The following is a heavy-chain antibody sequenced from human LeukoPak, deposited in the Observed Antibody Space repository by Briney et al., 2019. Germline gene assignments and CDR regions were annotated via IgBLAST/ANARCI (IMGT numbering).Heavy chain of an antibody. CDR1: GGSISSGDYY. J-gene: IGHJ3*02. V-gene: IGHV4-30-4*08. CDR3: ARVPPPRVGATSFAFDI. D-gene: IGHD1-26*01. Sequence: SQTLSLTCTVSGGSISSGDYYWSWIRQPPGKGLEWIGYIYYSGSTYYNPSLKSRVTISVDTSKNQFSLKLSSATAADTAVYYCARVPPPRVGATSFAFDIWGQGTMVTVSS. CDR2: IYYSGST.